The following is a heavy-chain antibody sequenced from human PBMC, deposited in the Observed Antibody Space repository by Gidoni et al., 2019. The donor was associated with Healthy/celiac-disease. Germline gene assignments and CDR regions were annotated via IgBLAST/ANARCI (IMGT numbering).Heavy chain of an antibody. Sequence: QLQLQESGPGLVKPSETLSLTCTVSGCSISSSSYYWGWIRQPPGKGLEWIGSIYYSGSTYYNPSLKSRVTISVDTSKNQFSLKLSSVTAADTAVYYCASLFSGSYFRFGFDPWGQGTLVTVSS. CDR1: GCSISSSSYY. CDR2: IYYSGST. CDR3: ASLFSGSYFRFGFDP. J-gene: IGHJ5*02. D-gene: IGHD1-26*01. V-gene: IGHV4-39*01.